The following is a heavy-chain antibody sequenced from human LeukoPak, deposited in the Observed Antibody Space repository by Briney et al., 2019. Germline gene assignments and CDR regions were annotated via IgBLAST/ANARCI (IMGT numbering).Heavy chain of an antibody. CDR2: ISWNSGSI. V-gene: IGHV3-9*01. Sequence: GRSLRLSCAASGSTFDDYAMHWVRQAPGKGLEWVSGISWNSGSIGYADSVKGRFTISRDNAKNSLYLQMNSLRAEDTALYYCAKDMAAATSDAFDIWGQGTMVTVSS. CDR3: AKDMAAATSDAFDI. D-gene: IGHD6-13*01. CDR1: GSTFDDYA. J-gene: IGHJ3*02.